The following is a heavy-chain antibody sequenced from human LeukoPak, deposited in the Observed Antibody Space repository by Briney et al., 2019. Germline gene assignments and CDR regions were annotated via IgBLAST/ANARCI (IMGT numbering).Heavy chain of an antibody. CDR2: ISSSSSTI. Sequence: PGGSLRLSCAASGFTFSSYSMNWVRQAPGKGLEWISYISSSSSTIYYADSVKGRFTISRDNAKNSLYLQMNSMRAEDTAVYYCARETYYYDSSGYFRATDHWGQGTLVTVSS. J-gene: IGHJ4*02. V-gene: IGHV3-48*04. CDR3: ARETYYYDSSGYFRATDH. CDR1: GFTFSSYS. D-gene: IGHD3-22*01.